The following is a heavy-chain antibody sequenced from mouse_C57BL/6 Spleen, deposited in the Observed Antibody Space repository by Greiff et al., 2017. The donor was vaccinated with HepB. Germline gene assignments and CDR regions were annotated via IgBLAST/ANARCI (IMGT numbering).Heavy chain of an antibody. CDR3: ARAPYYGSNYAMDY. J-gene: IGHJ4*01. Sequence: EVKLMESGPGMVKPSQSLSLTCTVTGYSITSGYDWHWIRHFPGNKLEWMGYISYSGSTNYNPSLESRISITHDTSKNHFFLKLNSVTTEDTATYYCARAPYYGSNYAMDYWGQGTSVTVSS. CDR1: GYSITSGYD. V-gene: IGHV3-1*01. CDR2: ISYSGST. D-gene: IGHD1-1*01.